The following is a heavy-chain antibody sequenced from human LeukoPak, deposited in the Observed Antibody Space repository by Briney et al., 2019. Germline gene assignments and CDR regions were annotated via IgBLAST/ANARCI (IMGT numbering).Heavy chain of an antibody. CDR1: GFTISSYE. CDR2: ISSSGGII. V-gene: IGHV3-48*03. J-gene: IGHJ4*02. CDR3: IRGRVHLDC. Sequence: GGSLRLSCAASGFTISSYETNWVRQAPGKGLEWVSYISSSGGIIHYADSVKGRFTISRDDSKSSAYLQMNSLKTEDTAVYYCIRGRVHLDCWGQGTLVTVSS.